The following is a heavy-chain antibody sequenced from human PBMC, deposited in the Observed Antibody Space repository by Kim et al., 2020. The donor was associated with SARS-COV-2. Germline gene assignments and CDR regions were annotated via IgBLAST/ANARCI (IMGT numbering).Heavy chain of an antibody. CDR1: GFTVSSNY. CDR3: AREGGTLYYYYGMDV. V-gene: IGHV3-53*01. J-gene: IGHJ6*02. Sequence: GGSLRLSCAASGFTVSSNYMSWVRQAPGKGLEWVSVIYSGGSTYYADSVKGRFTISRDNSKNTLYLQMNSLRAEDTAVYYCAREGGTLYYYYGMDVWGQGTTVTVSS. D-gene: IGHD3-16*01. CDR2: IYSGGST.